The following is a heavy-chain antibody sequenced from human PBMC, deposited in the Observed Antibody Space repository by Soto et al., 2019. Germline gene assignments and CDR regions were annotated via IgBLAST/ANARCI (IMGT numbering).Heavy chain of an antibody. V-gene: IGHV4-61*03. CDR1: GVSVTRDDFY. CDR2: IFPIGIT. CDR3: AGAPRLEAGGGDATTSAFDV. D-gene: IGHD1-7*01. J-gene: IGHJ3*01. Sequence: QVQLQQSGPGLVKPSETLSLTCTVSGVSVTRDDFYWTWIRQPPGKGLEWIGHIFPIGITSYSSSPEARNTLANATSRNHISPSLVSAAAAVAAVDYCAGAPRLEAGGGDATTSAFDVWGPGTMVT.